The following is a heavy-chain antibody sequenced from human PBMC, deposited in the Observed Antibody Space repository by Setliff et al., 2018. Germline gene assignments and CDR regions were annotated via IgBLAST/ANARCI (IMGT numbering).Heavy chain of an antibody. CDR2: ISRSADST. Sequence: GSLRLSCAASGFSFSAYAMSWVRQAPGKGLEWVSSISRSADSTYYADSVKGRFTISRDNSKNTLYLQMNSLRADDTAFYYCAKAGGYCSGGSCYPIGYYFDYWGQGTLVTVSS. D-gene: IGHD2-15*01. CDR3: AKAGGYCSGGSCYPIGYYFDY. CDR1: GFSFSAYA. V-gene: IGHV3-23*01. J-gene: IGHJ4*02.